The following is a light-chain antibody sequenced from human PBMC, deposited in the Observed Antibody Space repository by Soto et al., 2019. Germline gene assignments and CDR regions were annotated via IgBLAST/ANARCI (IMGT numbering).Light chain of an antibody. V-gene: IGKV1-39*01. J-gene: IGKJ1*01. CDR1: QNIGNY. CDR2: AAS. Sequence: DIQMTQSPSSLSTSIGDRVTITCRASQNIGNYLNWYQQRPGKAPKLLMYAASALQTGVPSRLGGSGSGTDFNLTISSLQSEDFAVYYCQQYNNWPRTFGQGTKVDI. CDR3: QQYNNWPRT.